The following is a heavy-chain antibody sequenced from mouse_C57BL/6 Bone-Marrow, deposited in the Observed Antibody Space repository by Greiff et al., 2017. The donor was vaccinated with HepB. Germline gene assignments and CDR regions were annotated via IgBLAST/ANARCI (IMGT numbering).Heavy chain of an antibody. CDR2: ISDGGSYT. CDR3: ARGLLRDAY. J-gene: IGHJ3*01. Sequence: EVKLEESGGGLVKPGGSLKLSCAASGFTFSSYAMSWVRQTPEKRLEWVATISDGGSYTYYPDNVKGRFTISRDNAKNNLYLQMSHLKSEDTAMYYCARGLLRDAYWGQGTLVTVSA. V-gene: IGHV5-4*03. D-gene: IGHD2-3*01. CDR1: GFTFSSYA.